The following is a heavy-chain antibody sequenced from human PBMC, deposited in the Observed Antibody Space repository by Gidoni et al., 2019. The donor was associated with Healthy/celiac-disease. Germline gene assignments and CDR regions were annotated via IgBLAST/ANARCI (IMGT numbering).Heavy chain of an antibody. CDR3: ATEISVVWGSYRYRSEPYYYGMDV. CDR2: FDPEDGET. D-gene: IGHD3-16*02. V-gene: IGHV1-24*01. CDR1: GYTLTELS. J-gene: IGHJ6*02. Sequence: QVQLVQSGAEVKKPGASVKVSCKVSGYTLTELSMHWVRQAPGKGLEWMGGFDPEDGETIYAQKFQGRVTMTEDTSTDTAYMELSSLRSEDTAVYYCATEISVVWGSYRYRSEPYYYGMDVWGQGTTVTVSS.